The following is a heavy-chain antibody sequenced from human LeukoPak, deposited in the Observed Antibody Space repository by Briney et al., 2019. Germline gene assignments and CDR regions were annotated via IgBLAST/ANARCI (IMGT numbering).Heavy chain of an antibody. CDR3: ARVEMATIIAPLAISPGDY. Sequence: ASVKVSCKASGYTFIGYYMHWVRQAPGQGLEWMGWINPNSGGTNYAQKFQGRVTMTTDTSTSTAYMELRSLRSDDTAVYYCARVEMATIIAPLAISPGDYWGQGTLVTVSS. V-gene: IGHV1-2*02. CDR2: INPNSGGT. CDR1: GYTFIGYY. J-gene: IGHJ4*02. D-gene: IGHD5-24*01.